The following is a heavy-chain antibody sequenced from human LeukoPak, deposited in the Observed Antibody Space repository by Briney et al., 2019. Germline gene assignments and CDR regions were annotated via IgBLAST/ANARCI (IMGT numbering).Heavy chain of an antibody. J-gene: IGHJ5*02. D-gene: IGHD6-13*01. CDR1: GGTFSSYA. CDR2: IIPILGIA. V-gene: IGHV1-69*04. CDR3: ALSSSWYDRNWFDP. Sequence: SVKVSCKASGGTFSSYAISWVRQAPGQGLEWMGRIIPILGIANYAQKFQGRVTITADKSTSTAYMELSSLRSEDTAVYYCALSSSWYDRNWFDPCGQGTLVTVSS.